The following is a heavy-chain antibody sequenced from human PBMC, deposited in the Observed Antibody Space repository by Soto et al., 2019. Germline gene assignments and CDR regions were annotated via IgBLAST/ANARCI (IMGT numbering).Heavy chain of an antibody. D-gene: IGHD3-16*01. CDR3: ARGDTHMITGMASFDI. V-gene: IGHV3-7*01. CDR2: IKQDGTEK. CDR1: GFTFSRYW. J-gene: IGHJ3*02. Sequence: GGSLRLSCAASGFTFSRYWMNWVRQAPGKGLEWVANIKQDGTEKNYVDSVKGRFTISRDNARNSLYLQMDSLRAEDTAVYFCARGDTHMITGMASFDIWGQGTMVTV.